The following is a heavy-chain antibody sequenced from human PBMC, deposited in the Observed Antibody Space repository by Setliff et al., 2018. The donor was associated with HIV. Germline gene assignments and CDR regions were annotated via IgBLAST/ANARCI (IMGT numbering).Heavy chain of an antibody. CDR1: GGSASNSRYY. CDR3: ASRVYYYDSNNFLREEGFDP. Sequence: SETLSLTCTVSGGSASNSRYYWAWIRQPPGKGLEYIGSIHYNEKTYYNPSLKSRVTISIDTSKNQFSLNLTSVTAADTAVYYCASRVYYYDSNNFLREEGFDPWGQGTPVT. V-gene: IGHV4-39*01. CDR2: IHYNEKT. J-gene: IGHJ5*02. D-gene: IGHD3-22*01.